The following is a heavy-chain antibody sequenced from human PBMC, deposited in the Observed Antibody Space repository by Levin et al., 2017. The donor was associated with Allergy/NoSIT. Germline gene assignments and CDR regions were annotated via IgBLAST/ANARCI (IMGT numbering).Heavy chain of an antibody. CDR1: GFTLSSSW. Sequence: LSLTCAASGFTLSSSWMHWVRQAPGKGLVWVSRINGDGSSTSYADSVKGRFTISRDNASNTLYLQMNSVRAEDTAVYYCARTPYSGYEMDYYYYYMDVWGKGTTVTVSS. D-gene: IGHD5-12*01. V-gene: IGHV3-74*01. CDR3: ARTPYSGYEMDYYYYYMDV. CDR2: INGDGSST. J-gene: IGHJ6*03.